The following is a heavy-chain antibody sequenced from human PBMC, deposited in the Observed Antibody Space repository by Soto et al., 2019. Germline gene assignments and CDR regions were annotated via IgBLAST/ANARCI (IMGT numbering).Heavy chain of an antibody. Sequence: PLGSLRLSCAASGFTFSSYAMHWVRQAPGKGLEWVAVISYDGSNKYYADSVKGRFTISRDNSKNTLYLQMNSLRAEDTAVYYCARGQKRYDILTGPYGMDVWGQGTTVTVSS. V-gene: IGHV3-30-3*01. D-gene: IGHD3-9*01. CDR3: ARGQKRYDILTGPYGMDV. CDR1: GFTFSSYA. CDR2: ISYDGSNK. J-gene: IGHJ6*02.